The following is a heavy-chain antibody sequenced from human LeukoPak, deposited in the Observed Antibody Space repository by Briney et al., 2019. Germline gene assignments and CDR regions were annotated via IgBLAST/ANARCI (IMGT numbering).Heavy chain of an antibody. D-gene: IGHD5-18*01. CDR2: IIPIFGTA. Sequence: SVKVSCKASGGTFSGYAISWVRQTPGQGLEWMGGIIPIFGTANYAQKFQGRVTITADESTSTAYMELSSLRSEDTAVYYCAMGAMAANDYWGQGTLVTVSS. V-gene: IGHV1-69*13. CDR3: AMGAMAANDY. CDR1: GGTFSGYA. J-gene: IGHJ4*02.